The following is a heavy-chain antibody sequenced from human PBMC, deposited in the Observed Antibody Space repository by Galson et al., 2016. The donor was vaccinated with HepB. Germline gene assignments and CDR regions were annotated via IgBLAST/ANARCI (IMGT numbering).Heavy chain of an antibody. V-gene: IGHV4-59*01. J-gene: IGHJ2*01. CDR3: ARDRGSDGPRDWYFDL. D-gene: IGHD5-24*01. Sequence: LSLTCTVSGVSTNSYYWSWIWQPPGKGLEWIGYGYNGGSTNYNPSLKSRVTISVDTPKNEFSLRLTSVTPADTAIYYCARDRGSDGPRDWYFDLWGRGTLVTVSS. CDR1: GVSTNSYY. CDR2: GYNGGST.